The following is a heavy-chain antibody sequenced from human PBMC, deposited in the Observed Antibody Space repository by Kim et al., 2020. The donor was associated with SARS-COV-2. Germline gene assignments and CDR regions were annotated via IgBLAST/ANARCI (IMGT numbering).Heavy chain of an antibody. J-gene: IGHJ4*02. V-gene: IGHV3-30*04. D-gene: IGHD6-6*01. CDR2: ISYDGRNK. Sequence: GGSLRLSCVASGFTFSSYAMHWVRQAPGKGLEWVAVISYDGRNKFYADSVKGRFTISRDNSKNTLYLQMNSLRAEDTAVYYCARDPYSSSSGPFDYWGQGTLVTVSS. CDR3: ARDPYSSSSGPFDY. CDR1: GFTFSSYA.